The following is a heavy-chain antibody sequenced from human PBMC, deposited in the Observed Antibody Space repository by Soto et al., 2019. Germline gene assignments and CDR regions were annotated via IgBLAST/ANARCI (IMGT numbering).Heavy chain of an antibody. V-gene: IGHV1-3*01. Sequence: ASVKVSCKASGYTFTSYTTHWVRQAPGQRLEWMGWVNAGNGDTKYSRNFQGRVTISRDTSASTAYIEVSSLRSEDAAVYYCARDPADYWGQGTLVTVSS. J-gene: IGHJ4*02. CDR1: GYTFTSYT. CDR3: ARDPADY. CDR2: VNAGNGDT.